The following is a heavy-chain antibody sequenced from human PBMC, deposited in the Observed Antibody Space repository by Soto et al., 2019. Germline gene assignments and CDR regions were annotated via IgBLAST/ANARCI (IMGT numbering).Heavy chain of an antibody. CDR3: ARSLYDYDWGSVSPLNY. J-gene: IGHJ4*02. Sequence: SETLSLTCTVSGLSIRSGYCWGCIRQPPGKGLEWIGSIYHSGRTYYTPSLKSRVTISVDTSKNQFSLKLSSVTAADTAVYYCARSLYDYDWGSVSPLNYWGQGTLVTVSS. CDR1: GLSIRSGYC. D-gene: IGHD3-16*01. V-gene: IGHV4-38-2*02. CDR2: IYHSGRT.